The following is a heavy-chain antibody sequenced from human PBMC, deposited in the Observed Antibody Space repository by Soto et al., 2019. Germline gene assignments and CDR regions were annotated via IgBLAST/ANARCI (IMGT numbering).Heavy chain of an antibody. J-gene: IGHJ4*02. V-gene: IGHV3-49*04. CDR1: GFTFGDYA. CDR2: IRSKAYGGTT. Sequence: GGSLRLSCTASGFTFGDYAMSWVRQAPGKGLEWVGFIRSKAYGGTTEYAASVKGRFTISRDDSKSIAYLQMNSLKTEDTAVYYCIGDNFNYGGNSDYWGQGTLVTVSS. CDR3: IGDNFNYGGNSDY. D-gene: IGHD4-17*01.